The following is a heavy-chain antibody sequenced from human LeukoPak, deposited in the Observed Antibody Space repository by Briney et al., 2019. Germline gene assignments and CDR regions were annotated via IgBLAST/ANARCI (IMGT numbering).Heavy chain of an antibody. J-gene: IGHJ6*02. CDR2: INHSGST. V-gene: IGHV4-34*01. Sequence: SETLSLTCAVYGGSFSGYYWSWIRQPPGKGLEWIGEINHSGSTNYNPSLKSRVTISVDTSKNQFSLKLSSVTAADTAVYYCARKEDILTGYTPNGMDVWGQGTTVTVSS. D-gene: IGHD3-9*01. CDR3: ARKEDILTGYTPNGMDV. CDR1: GGSFSGYY.